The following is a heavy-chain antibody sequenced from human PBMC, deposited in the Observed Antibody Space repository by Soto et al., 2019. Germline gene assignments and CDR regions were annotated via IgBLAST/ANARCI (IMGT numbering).Heavy chain of an antibody. CDR2: ISYDGSDK. Sequence: QVQLVESGGGVVQPGRSLRLSCAVSGFSFSSYGMHWVRQAPGKGLEWVAVISYDGSDKYYADSVKGRFTISRDNSKNPLYPQVNSLTTEDTAVYYCAAGRWFMDYWGQGTLVTVSS. J-gene: IGHJ4*02. CDR1: GFSFSSYG. V-gene: IGHV3-30*03. CDR3: AAGRWFMDY. D-gene: IGHD2-8*01.